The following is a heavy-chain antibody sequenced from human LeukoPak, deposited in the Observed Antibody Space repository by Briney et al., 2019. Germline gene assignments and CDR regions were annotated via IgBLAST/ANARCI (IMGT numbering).Heavy chain of an antibody. CDR1: GGSISSNTYY. CDR3: ARATDPVVVAASVVAFDI. V-gene: IGHV4-31*03. Sequence: SETLSLTCTVSGGSISSNTYYWSWIRQHPGKGLEWIGYIYYSGSAYYNPSLKSRVTISVDTSKNQLSLKLSSVTATDTAVYYCARATDPVVVAASVVAFDIWGQGTMVTVSS. CDR2: IYYSGSA. D-gene: IGHD2-15*01. J-gene: IGHJ3*02.